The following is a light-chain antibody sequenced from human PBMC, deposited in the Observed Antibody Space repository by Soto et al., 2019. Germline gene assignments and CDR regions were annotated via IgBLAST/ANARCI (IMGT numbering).Light chain of an antibody. V-gene: IGKV3-20*01. CDR2: GAS. Sequence: EIVLTQSPGTLSLSPGERATLSCRASQTVRSKFLAWYQQKPGQAPRLLIYGASSTATGIPDRFSGSGSGTDFTLTISRLEAEDFAVYYCQQYGSSPFTFGPGTKVDTK. CDR1: QTVRSKF. J-gene: IGKJ3*01. CDR3: QQYGSSPFT.